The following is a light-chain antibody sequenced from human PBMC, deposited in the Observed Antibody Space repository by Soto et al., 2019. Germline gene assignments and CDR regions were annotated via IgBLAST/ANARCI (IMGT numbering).Light chain of an antibody. CDR2: GAS. CDR1: QSIAEK. CDR3: QQYANWPKT. Sequence: ILMTHSPDTLSVSPWEMATLACRASQSIAEKVVWYQQKSGQAPRLLIYGASTRAAGVPARFSGSGSGTEFTLTISSLQSADIAVYFCQQYANWPKTFGQGTKVDIK. V-gene: IGKV3-15*01. J-gene: IGKJ1*01.